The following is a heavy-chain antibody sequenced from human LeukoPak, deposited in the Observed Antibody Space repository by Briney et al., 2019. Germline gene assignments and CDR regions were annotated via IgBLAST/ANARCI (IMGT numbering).Heavy chain of an antibody. CDR3: ARDRGSSWYEADY. Sequence: ASVKVSCKASGYTFSGYYMHWVRQAPGQGLEWMGWINPNSGGTKYVQKFQGRVTMTRDTSISTAYMELRSLRSDDTAVYYCARDRGSSWYEADYWGQGTLVTVSS. D-gene: IGHD6-13*01. CDR1: GYTFSGYY. J-gene: IGHJ4*02. CDR2: INPNSGGT. V-gene: IGHV1-2*02.